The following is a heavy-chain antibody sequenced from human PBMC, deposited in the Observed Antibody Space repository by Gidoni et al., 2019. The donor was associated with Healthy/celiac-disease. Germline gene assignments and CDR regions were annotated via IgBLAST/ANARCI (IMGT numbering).Heavy chain of an antibody. J-gene: IGHJ4*02. CDR3: ARQNGNYYDSSGYYPLVNWRGYDY. Sequence: EVQLVQSGAEVKTPGESLKISCKGSGYSFTSYWIGWVRQIPGKGLEWMGIIYPGDSDTRYSPSFQGQVTISADKSISTAYLQWSSLKASDTAMYYCARQNGNYYDSSGYYPLVNWRGYDYWGQGTLVTVSS. CDR2: IYPGDSDT. D-gene: IGHD3-22*01. V-gene: IGHV5-51*01. CDR1: GYSFTSYW.